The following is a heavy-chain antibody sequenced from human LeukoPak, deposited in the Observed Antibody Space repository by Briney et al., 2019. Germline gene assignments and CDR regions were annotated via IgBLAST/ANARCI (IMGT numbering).Heavy chain of an antibody. CDR1: GFTFDDCG. CDR2: INWNGGST. Sequence: PGGSLRLSCAASGFTFDDCGMSWVRQAPGKGLEWASGINWNGGSTGYAASVKGRFTISRDNAKNSLYLQMNSLRAEDTALYHCARVIDYGSGEDAFDIWGQGTMVTVSS. V-gene: IGHV3-20*01. D-gene: IGHD3-10*01. J-gene: IGHJ3*02. CDR3: ARVIDYGSGEDAFDI.